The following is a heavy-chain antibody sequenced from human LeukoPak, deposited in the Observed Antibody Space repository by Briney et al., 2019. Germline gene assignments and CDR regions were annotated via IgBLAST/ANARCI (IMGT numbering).Heavy chain of an antibody. J-gene: IGHJ6*03. V-gene: IGHV4-30-4*08. D-gene: IGHD6-6*01. Sequence: SETLSLTCTVSGGSICSGDYYWSWIRQPPGKGLEWIGYIYYSGSTYYNPSLKGRVTISVDTSKNQFSLKLSSVTAADTAVYYCARGDYSSSSSGYYYYYYMDVWGKGTTVTVSS. CDR1: GGSICSGDYY. CDR2: IYYSGST. CDR3: ARGDYSSSSSGYYYYYYMDV.